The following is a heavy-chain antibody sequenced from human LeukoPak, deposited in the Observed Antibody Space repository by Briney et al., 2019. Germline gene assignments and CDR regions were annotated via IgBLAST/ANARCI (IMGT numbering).Heavy chain of an antibody. CDR2: IYYTGST. CDR1: GGSISTYY. J-gene: IGHJ4*02. CDR3: ARRDNSGWNYFDY. V-gene: IGHV4-59*08. Sequence: SETLSLTCTVSGGSISTYYWSWIRQPPGKGLEWIGYIYYTGSTKYNPSLESRVTISVDTSKNQFSLRLSSVTAADTAVYYCARRDNSGWNYFDYWGQGTLLTVSS. D-gene: IGHD6-19*01.